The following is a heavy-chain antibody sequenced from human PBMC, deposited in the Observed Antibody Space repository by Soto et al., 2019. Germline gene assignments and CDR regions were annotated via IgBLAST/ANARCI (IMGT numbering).Heavy chain of an antibody. V-gene: IGHV3-21*01. Sequence: PGGSLRLSCAASGFTFSSDSMNWVRQAPGKGLEWVSSISSSSSYIYYADSVKGRFTISRDNAKNSLYLQMNSLRAEDTAVYYCARDKDLIVVVPAATYYYGMGVWGQGTTFTVSS. J-gene: IGHJ6*02. CDR3: ARDKDLIVVVPAATYYYGMGV. CDR1: GFTFSSDS. CDR2: ISSSSSYI. D-gene: IGHD2-2*01.